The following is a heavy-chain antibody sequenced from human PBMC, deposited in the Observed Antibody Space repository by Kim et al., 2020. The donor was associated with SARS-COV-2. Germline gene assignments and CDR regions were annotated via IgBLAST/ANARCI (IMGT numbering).Heavy chain of an antibody. D-gene: IGHD3-10*01. V-gene: IGHV3-66*01. CDR3: ARVSNYYGSGSYDSDAFDI. J-gene: IGHJ3*02. Sequence: GRFTISRDNSKNTLYLQMNSLRAEDTAVYYCARVSNYYGSGSYDSDAFDIWGQGTMVTVSS.